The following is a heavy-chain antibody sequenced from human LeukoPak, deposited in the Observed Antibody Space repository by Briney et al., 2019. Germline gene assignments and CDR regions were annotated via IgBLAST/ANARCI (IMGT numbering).Heavy chain of an antibody. Sequence: GGSLRLSCAASGFTFSGSAMHWVRQASGKGLEWVGRIRSKANSYATAYAASVKGRFTISRDDSKNTAYLQMNSLKTEDTAVYYCTRQEWELLARYYCGMDVWGQGTTVTVSS. V-gene: IGHV3-73*01. CDR1: GFTFSGSA. D-gene: IGHD1-26*01. CDR3: TRQEWELLARYYCGMDV. J-gene: IGHJ6*02. CDR2: IRSKANSYAT.